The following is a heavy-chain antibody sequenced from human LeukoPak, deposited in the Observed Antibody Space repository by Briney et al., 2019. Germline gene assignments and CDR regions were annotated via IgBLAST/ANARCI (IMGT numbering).Heavy chain of an antibody. D-gene: IGHD6-19*01. CDR2: ISPSGDYT. J-gene: IGHJ4*02. CDR1: GYTFSSYY. CDR3: ARDNSGWSVDY. V-gene: IGHV1-46*04. Sequence: ASVTVSFTASGYTFSSYYMHWVRQAPGQGLEWMGIISPSGDYTRYAQKLQGRVSMTLDTSTSTVYMELNSLKSEETAMYYCARDNSGWSVDYWGQGTLVTVTS.